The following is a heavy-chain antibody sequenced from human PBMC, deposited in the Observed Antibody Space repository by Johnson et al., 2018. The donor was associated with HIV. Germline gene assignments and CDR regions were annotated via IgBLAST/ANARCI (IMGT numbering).Heavy chain of an antibody. Sequence: VQLVESGGGLVKPGGSLRLSCAASGFTFSNAWMSWVRQAPGTGLEWVGRIKSKTDGGTTDYAAPVQARFTISRYDSKNTQNLQMNSLKTEDTAVYYCTTDGRIPVAHHDAFDVWGQGTMVTVSS. J-gene: IGHJ3*01. CDR1: GFTFSNAW. CDR3: TTDGRIPVAHHDAFDV. CDR2: IKSKTDGGTT. V-gene: IGHV3-15*01. D-gene: IGHD6-19*01.